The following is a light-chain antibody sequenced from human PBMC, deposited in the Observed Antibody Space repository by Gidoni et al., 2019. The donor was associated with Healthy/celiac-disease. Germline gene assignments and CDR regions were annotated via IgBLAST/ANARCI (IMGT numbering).Light chain of an antibody. V-gene: IGLV2-14*01. CDR2: EVS. CDR3: SSYTSSSTRV. Sequence: SALTQPASVSGSPGQSITISCTGTSSDGGGYNYVSWYQQHPGKAPKLMIYEVSNRPSGVSNRFSGSKSGNTASLTISGLQAEDEADYYCSSYTSSSTRVFGTGTKVTVL. J-gene: IGLJ1*01. CDR1: SSDGGGYNY.